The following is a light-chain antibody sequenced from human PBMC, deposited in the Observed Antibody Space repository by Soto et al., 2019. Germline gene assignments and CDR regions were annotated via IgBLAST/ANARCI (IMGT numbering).Light chain of an antibody. CDR2: DVS. J-gene: IGLJ1*01. V-gene: IGLV2-14*01. CDR3: SSYTSSSTLYV. CDR1: SSDVGGYNY. Sequence: QSVLTQPASVSGSPGQSITISCTGTSSDVGGYNYVSWYQQHPGKAPKLMIYDVSNRPSGVSNRFSGSKSGNTASLTISGRQDDDEADYYCSSYTSSSTLYVFGTGTKVTVL.